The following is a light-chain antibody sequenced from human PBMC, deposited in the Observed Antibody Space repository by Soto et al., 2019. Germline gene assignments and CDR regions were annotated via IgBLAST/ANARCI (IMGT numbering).Light chain of an antibody. CDR1: QSVRSNS. CDR2: DAS. Sequence: EIVLTQSPGTLSSSPGETATLSCRASQSVRSNSLAGYQQKPGQAPRLLIYDASSRATGIPDRLSGRGSDPDFTLTISTLEPEDVAVYYCQQYACSPRTFGQGTKLEIK. CDR3: QQYACSPRT. J-gene: IGKJ2*01. V-gene: IGKV3-20*01.